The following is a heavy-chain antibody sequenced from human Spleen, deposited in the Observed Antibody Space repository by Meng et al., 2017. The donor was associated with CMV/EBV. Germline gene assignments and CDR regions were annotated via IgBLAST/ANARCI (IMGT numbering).Heavy chain of an antibody. Sequence: GESLKIYCAASGFIFSRYGIHWVRQAPGKGLEWVAFIRHDGSNKYHGESVKGRFIISRDNSKNTLYLQMNSVRIEDTAVYYCAKDLPEFCGGDCGLQHWGQGTPVTVSS. CDR1: GFIFSRYG. J-gene: IGHJ1*01. CDR2: IRHDGSNK. CDR3: AKDLPEFCGGDCGLQH. D-gene: IGHD2-21*01. V-gene: IGHV3-30*02.